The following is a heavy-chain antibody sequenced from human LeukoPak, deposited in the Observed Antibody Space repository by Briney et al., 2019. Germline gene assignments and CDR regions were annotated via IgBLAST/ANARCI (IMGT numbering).Heavy chain of an antibody. CDR2: IIPIFGTA. CDR3: AREMATINGAFDI. V-gene: IGHV1-69*01. Sequence: SVKVSCKASGGTFSSYAISWVRQAPGQGLEWMGGIIPIFGTANYAQKFQGRVTITADESTSTAYMELSSLRSEDTAVYYCAREMATINGAFDIWGQGTMVTVSS. D-gene: IGHD5-24*01. J-gene: IGHJ3*02. CDR1: GGTFSSYA.